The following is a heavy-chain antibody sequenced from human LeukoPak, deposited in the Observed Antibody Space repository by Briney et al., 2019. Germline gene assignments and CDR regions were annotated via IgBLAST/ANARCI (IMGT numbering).Heavy chain of an antibody. D-gene: IGHD6-6*01. V-gene: IGHV3-23*01. CDR1: GFTFSGSA. CDR2: ISYSGANS. Sequence: GGSLRLSCAASGFTFSGSAMSWVRQAPGEGLEWVSLISYSGANSYYTDSVRGRFTISRDNSKDTLYLQMNSLRAEDTAVYYCAKDSFIGTSSYYFDYWGQGTLVTVSS. CDR3: AKDSFIGTSSYYFDY. J-gene: IGHJ4*02.